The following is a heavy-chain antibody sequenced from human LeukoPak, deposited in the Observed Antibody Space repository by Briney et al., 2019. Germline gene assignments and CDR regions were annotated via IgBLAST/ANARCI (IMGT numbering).Heavy chain of an antibody. V-gene: IGHV3-48*02. CDR1: GFTFSRFG. CDR2: ISSSSSAI. Sequence: GGSLRLSCVASGFTFSRFGMNWVRQAPGKGLEWISYISSSSSAIYYADSVKGRFTISRDNGKNSLYLQMNSLRDEDTAVYYCAQKGGTDHWGQGTLVTVSS. CDR3: AQKGGTDH. J-gene: IGHJ4*02. D-gene: IGHD2-15*01.